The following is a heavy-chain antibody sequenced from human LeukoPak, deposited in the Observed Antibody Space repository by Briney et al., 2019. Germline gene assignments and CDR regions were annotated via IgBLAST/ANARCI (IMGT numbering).Heavy chain of an antibody. CDR3: ARGRKTIFGVVIISSYFDY. CDR1: GGSFSGYY. J-gene: IGHJ4*02. CDR2: INHSGST. V-gene: IGHV4-34*01. D-gene: IGHD3-3*01. Sequence: SETLSLTCAVYGGSFSGYYWSWIRQPPGKGLEWIGEINHSGSTNYNPSLKSRVTMSVDTSKNQFSLKLSSVTAADTAVYYCARGRKTIFGVVIISSYFDYWGQGTLVTVSS.